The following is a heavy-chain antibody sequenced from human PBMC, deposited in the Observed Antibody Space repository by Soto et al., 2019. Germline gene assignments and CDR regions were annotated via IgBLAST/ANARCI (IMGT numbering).Heavy chain of an antibody. CDR3: ARVMVVAATPRVYYFDY. V-gene: IGHV4-31*03. Sequence: QVQLQESGPGLVKPSQTLSLTCTVSGGSISSGGYYWSWIRQHPGKGLEWIGYIYYSGSTYYNPSLKSRVTISVDTSKNQFSLKLRSVTAADTAVYYCARVMVVAATPRVYYFDYWGQGTLVTVSS. CDR1: GGSISSGGYY. CDR2: IYYSGST. J-gene: IGHJ4*02. D-gene: IGHD2-15*01.